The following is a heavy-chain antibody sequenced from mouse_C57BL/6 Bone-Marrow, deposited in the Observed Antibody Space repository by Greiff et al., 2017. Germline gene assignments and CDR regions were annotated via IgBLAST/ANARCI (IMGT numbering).Heavy chain of an antibody. V-gene: IGHV8-8*01. CDR1: GFSLSTFGMG. J-gene: IGHJ1*03. Sequence: QVTLKVSGPGILQPSQTLSLTCSFSGFSLSTFGMGVGWIRQPSGKGLEWLAHTWWDVDKYSNPALKSRLTISKDTSKNQVFLKIANVETADTATYYCARGGWSRYFDVWGTGTTVTVSA. D-gene: IGHD2-3*01. CDR3: ARGGWSRYFDV. CDR2: TWWDVDK.